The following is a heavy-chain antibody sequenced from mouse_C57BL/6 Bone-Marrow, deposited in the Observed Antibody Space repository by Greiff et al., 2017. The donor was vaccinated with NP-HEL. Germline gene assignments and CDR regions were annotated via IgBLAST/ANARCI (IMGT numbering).Heavy chain of an antibody. V-gene: IGHV1-50*01. CDR1: GYTFTSYW. Sequence: VQLQQPGAELVKPGASVKLSCKASGYTFTSYWMQWVKQRPGQGLEWIGEIDPSDSYTNYNQKFKGKATLTVETSSSTAYMQLSSLTSEDSAVYYCAREGWLLLAWFAYWGQGTLVTVSA. CDR3: AREGWLLLAWFAY. CDR2: IDPSDSYT. J-gene: IGHJ3*01. D-gene: IGHD2-3*01.